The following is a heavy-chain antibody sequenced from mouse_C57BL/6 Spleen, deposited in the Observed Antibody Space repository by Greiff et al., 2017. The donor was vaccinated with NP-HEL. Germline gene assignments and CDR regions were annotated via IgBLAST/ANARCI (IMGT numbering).Heavy chain of an antibody. Sequence: VQLKQSGAELARPGASVKLSCKASGYTFTSYGISWVKQRTGQGLEWIGEIYPRSGNTYYNEKFKGKATLTADKSSSTAYMELRSLTSEDSAVYFCARSGFDSAWFAYWGQGTLVTVSA. D-gene: IGHD3-1*01. J-gene: IGHJ3*01. CDR1: GYTFTSYG. CDR3: ARSGFDSAWFAY. V-gene: IGHV1-81*01. CDR2: IYPRSGNT.